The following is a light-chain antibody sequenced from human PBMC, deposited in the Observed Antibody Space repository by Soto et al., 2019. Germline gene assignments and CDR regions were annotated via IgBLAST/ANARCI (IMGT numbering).Light chain of an antibody. Sequence: QPVLTQPPSVSGAPGQRVTISCTGSSSDIGAGFDVHWYQHLPGTAPKRLIYGNTNRPSGVPGRFSGSKSGTSASLVITGLQAEDEADYYCQSYENSRTGFYVFGTGTKVTVL. J-gene: IGLJ1*01. CDR3: QSYENSRTGFYV. CDR2: GNT. V-gene: IGLV1-40*01. CDR1: SSDIGAGFD.